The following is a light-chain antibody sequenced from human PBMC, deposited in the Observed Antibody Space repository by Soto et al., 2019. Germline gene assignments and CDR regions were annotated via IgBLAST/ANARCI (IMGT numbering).Light chain of an antibody. CDR1: GSDVGGYNY. CDR3: SSYTSSNTVV. Sequence: QSVLTQPASVSGSPGQSITISCTRTGSDVGGYNYVSWYQQHPGKAPKLMIYEVSNRPSGVSNRFSGSKSGNTASLTISGLQAEDEANYYCSSYTSSNTVVFGGGTQLTVL. CDR2: EVS. V-gene: IGLV2-14*01. J-gene: IGLJ2*01.